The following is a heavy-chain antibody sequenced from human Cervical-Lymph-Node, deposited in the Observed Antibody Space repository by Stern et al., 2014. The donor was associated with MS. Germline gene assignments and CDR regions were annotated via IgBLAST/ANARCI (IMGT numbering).Heavy chain of an antibody. D-gene: IGHD5-18*01. V-gene: IGHV4-30-2*01. Sequence: QLVESGSGLLKPSETLSLTCAVSGASISIGTYSWSWIRQPPGKGLEWIGFVYHSGRTSYMPSLQSRVTISVDKNKNQFSLELSSVTAADTAVYFCARGFGYSYATNWLDPWGQGTLVTVSS. CDR3: ARGFGYSYATNWLDP. J-gene: IGHJ5*02. CDR1: GASISIGTYS. CDR2: VYHSGRT.